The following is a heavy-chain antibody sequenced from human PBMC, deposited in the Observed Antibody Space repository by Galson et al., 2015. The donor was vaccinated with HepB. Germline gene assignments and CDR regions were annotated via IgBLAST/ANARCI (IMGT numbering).Heavy chain of an antibody. J-gene: IGHJ4*02. CDR2: ISPYSGGT. D-gene: IGHD1-14*01. CDR3: ARPFVSGTTLEY. V-gene: IGHV1-2*02. Sequence: SVKVSCTASRYTFSDYYLHWVRQAPGQGPEWMGWISPYSGGTNHAQKFQGGVTLTRDTSISTAYMELSSLRSDNTAVYYCARPFVSGTTLEYWGQGTLVTVSS. CDR1: RYTFSDYY.